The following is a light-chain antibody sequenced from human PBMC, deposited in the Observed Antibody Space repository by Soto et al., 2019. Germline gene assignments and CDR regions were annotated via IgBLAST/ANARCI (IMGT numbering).Light chain of an antibody. Sequence: EVVLTQSPVTLSLSPGERATLFCRASQSFRGLLAWYQQKPGQAPRLLIYDAYNRATGIPPRFSGSGSGTDFTLTISSLEPEDSAGYYCQQRHMWPITFGQGTRLEIK. J-gene: IGKJ5*01. CDR1: QSFRGL. CDR2: DAY. V-gene: IGKV3-11*01. CDR3: QQRHMWPIT.